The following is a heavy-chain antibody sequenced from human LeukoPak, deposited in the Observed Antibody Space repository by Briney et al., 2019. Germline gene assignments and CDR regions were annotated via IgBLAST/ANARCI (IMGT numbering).Heavy chain of an antibody. CDR1: GGSISSGGHS. CDR2: IYHSGSGST. J-gene: IGHJ4*02. V-gene: IGHV4-30-2*01. CDR3: AREVTYYFDY. Sequence: PSQTLSLTCTVSGGSISSGGHSWSWIRQPPGKGLEWIGYIYHSGSGSTYYNPSLKSRVTISIDRSKNQFSLKLSSVTAADTAVYYCAREVTYYFDYWGQGTLVTVSS.